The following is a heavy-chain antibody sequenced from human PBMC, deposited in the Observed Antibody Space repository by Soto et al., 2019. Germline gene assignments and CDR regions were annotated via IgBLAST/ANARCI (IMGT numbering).Heavy chain of an antibody. CDR1: GYSISSSNW. J-gene: IGHJ4*02. D-gene: IGHD1-26*01. CDR2: IYYSGTT. V-gene: IGHV4-28*01. CDR3: ARREIQGPIDY. Sequence: SETLSLTCDVSGYSISSSNWWGWIRQPPGKGLEWIGYIYYSGTTYYNPSLKSRVTMSVDTSKNRFSLKLTSVTAVDTAVYYCARREIQGPIDYWGQGTLVTVSS.